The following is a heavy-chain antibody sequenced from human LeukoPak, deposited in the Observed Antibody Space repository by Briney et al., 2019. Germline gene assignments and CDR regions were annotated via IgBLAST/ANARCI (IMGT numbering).Heavy chain of an antibody. J-gene: IGHJ4*02. V-gene: IGHV3-48*01. D-gene: IGHD3-10*01. CDR1: GFTFSSYS. CDR3: ARGPPDGSGSYYPGAY. Sequence: GGSLRLSCAASGFTFSSYSMNWVRQAPGKGLEWVSSISTSSTIYYADSVRGRFTISRDNAKNSLYLQMNSLRVEDTAVYYCARGPPDGSGSYYPGAYWGQGTLVTVSS. CDR2: ISTSSTI.